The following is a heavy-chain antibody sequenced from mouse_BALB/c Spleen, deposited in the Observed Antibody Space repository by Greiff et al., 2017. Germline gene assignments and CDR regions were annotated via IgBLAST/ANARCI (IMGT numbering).Heavy chain of an antibody. Sequence: EVQLQQSGAELVKPGASVKLSCTASGFNFNDTYMHWVKQRPEQGLEWIGRIEPANGNTKYDPKFQGKATITADTSSNTAYLQLSSLTSEDTAVYYCARWVRDDYWGQGTTLTVSS. CDR2: IEPANGNT. V-gene: IGHV14-3*02. CDR1: GFNFNDTY. J-gene: IGHJ2*01. CDR3: ARWVRDDY.